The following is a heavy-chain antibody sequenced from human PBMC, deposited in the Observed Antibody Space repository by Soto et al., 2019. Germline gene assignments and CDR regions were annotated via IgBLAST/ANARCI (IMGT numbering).Heavy chain of an antibody. J-gene: IGHJ4*02. CDR3: AKEGRSVVVAANVDY. CDR2: ISGSGGST. Sequence: GGSLRLSCAASGFTFSSYAMSWVRQAPGKGLEWVSAISGSGGSTYNADSVKGRFTISRDNSKNTLYLQMNSLRAEDTAVYYCAKEGRSVVVAANVDYWGQGTLVTVSS. V-gene: IGHV3-23*01. D-gene: IGHD2-15*01. CDR1: GFTFSSYA.